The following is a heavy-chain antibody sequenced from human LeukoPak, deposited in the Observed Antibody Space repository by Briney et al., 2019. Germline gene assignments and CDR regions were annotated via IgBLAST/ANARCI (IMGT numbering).Heavy chain of an antibody. Sequence: GGSLRLSCAASGFTFNSYGMHWVRQAPGKGLEWVTFILYDGNNKYYADSVKGRFTISRDNSKNTVYLQMNSLRAEDTAVYYCATAWSNYDSSGYSYEGGAFDIWGQGTMVTVSS. D-gene: IGHD3-22*01. CDR3: ATAWSNYDSSGYSYEGGAFDI. CDR1: GFTFNSYG. J-gene: IGHJ3*02. CDR2: ILYDGNNK. V-gene: IGHV3-30*02.